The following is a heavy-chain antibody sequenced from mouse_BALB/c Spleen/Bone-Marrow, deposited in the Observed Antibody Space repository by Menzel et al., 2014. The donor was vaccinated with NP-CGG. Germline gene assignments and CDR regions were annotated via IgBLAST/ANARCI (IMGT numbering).Heavy chain of an antibody. CDR1: GFTFSSYG. CDR2: ISGGGSYT. Sequence: EVKVVESGGGLVKPGGSLKLSCAASGFTFSSYGMSWVRRTPEKRLEWVATISGGGSYTYYPDSVKGRFTISRDNAKNNLYLQMSSLRSEDTALYYCARQNGNYGYYYAMDYWGQGTSVTVSS. CDR3: ARQNGNYGYYYAMDY. J-gene: IGHJ4*01. D-gene: IGHD2-1*01. V-gene: IGHV5-9-2*01.